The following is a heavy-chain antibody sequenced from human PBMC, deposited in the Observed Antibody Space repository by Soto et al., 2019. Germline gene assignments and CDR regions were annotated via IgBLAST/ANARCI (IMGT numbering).Heavy chain of an antibody. D-gene: IGHD1-26*01. CDR2: ISYDGSNK. CDR1: GFTFSSYA. V-gene: IGHV3-30-3*01. CDR3: ARGSIWYSGSPFDY. Sequence: QVQLVESGGGVVQPGRSLRLSCAASGFTFSSYAMHWVRQAPGKGLEWVAVISYDGSNKYYADSVKGRFTISRDNSKNTRYLQMNSLRAEDTAVYYCARGSIWYSGSPFDYWGQGTLVTVSS. J-gene: IGHJ4*02.